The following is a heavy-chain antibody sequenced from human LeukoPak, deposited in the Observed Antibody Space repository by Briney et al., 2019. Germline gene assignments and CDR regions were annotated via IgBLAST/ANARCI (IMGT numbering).Heavy chain of an antibody. Sequence: GGSLRLSCAASGFTFSSYAMHWVRQAPGKGLEWVAVISYDGSNKYYADSVKGRFTISRDNSKNTLYLQMNSLRAEDTAVYYCSRGAHFLECSNTWFDPGGKGTLVTVSP. CDR2: ISYDGSNK. CDR1: GFTFSSYA. D-gene: IGHD3-3*01. CDR3: SRGAHFLECSNTWFDP. V-gene: IGHV3-30*04. J-gene: IGHJ5*02.